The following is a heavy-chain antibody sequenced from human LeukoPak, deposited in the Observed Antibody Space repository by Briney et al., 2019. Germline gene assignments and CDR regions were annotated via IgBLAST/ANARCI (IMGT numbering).Heavy chain of an antibody. V-gene: IGHV1-18*01. J-gene: IGHJ6*02. CDR3: ARDESQDFYGMDV. CDR2: ISAYNGNT. Sequence: ASLKLSCKASGYTFTSYGISWVRQAPGQGLEWMGWISAYNGNTNYAQKLQGRVTMTTDTSTSTAYMELRSLRSDDPAVYYCARDESQDFYGMDVWGQGTTVTVSS. CDR1: GYTFTSYG.